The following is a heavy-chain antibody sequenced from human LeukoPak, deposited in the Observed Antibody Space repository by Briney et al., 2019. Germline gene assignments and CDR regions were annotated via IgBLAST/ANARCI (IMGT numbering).Heavy chain of an antibody. Sequence: GASVKVSCKASGYTFTSYDINWVRQATGQRLEWMGWMNPNSGNTGYAQKFQGRVTMTRNTSISTAYMELSSLRSGDTAVYYCARVLTPGYCSSTSCYEEFNWFDPWGQGTLVTVSS. CDR2: MNPNSGNT. J-gene: IGHJ5*02. CDR1: GYTFTSYD. D-gene: IGHD2-2*01. CDR3: ARVLTPGYCSSTSCYEEFNWFDP. V-gene: IGHV1-8*01.